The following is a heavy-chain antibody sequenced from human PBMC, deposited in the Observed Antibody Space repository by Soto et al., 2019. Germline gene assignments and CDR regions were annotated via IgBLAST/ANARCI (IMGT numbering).Heavy chain of an antibody. CDR3: AREGYGEALDY. J-gene: IGHJ4*02. V-gene: IGHV6-1*01. CDR1: GDSVSSNSAA. D-gene: IGHD4-17*01. CDR2: TYYRSKWYN. Sequence: SQTLSLRCAISGDSVSSNSAACNFIRQSPSRGLEWLGRTYYRSKWYNDYAVSVKSRITINPDTSKNQFSLQLNSVTPEETAVYYCAREGYGEALDYWGQGTLVTVSS.